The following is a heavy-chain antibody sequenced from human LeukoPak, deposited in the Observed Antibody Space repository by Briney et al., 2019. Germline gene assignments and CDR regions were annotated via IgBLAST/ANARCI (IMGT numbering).Heavy chain of an antibody. J-gene: IGHJ4*02. CDR2: INPNSGGT. V-gene: IGHV1-2*02. D-gene: IGHD3-9*01. CDR3: VALRYFDWLFDY. CDR1: GYTFTGYY. Sequence: GASVKVSCKASGYTFTGYYMHWVRQAPGQGLEWMGWINPNSGGTNYAQKFQGRVTMTRDTSISTAYMELSRLRSDDTAVYYCVALRYFDWLFDYWGQGTLVTVSS.